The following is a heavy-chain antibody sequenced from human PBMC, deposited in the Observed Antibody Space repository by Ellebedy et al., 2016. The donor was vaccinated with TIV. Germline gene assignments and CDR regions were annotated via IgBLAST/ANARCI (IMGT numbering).Heavy chain of an antibody. J-gene: IGHJ3*02. CDR3: ARVEGNSISCPGAFDI. Sequence: SLKISCVASGFSFADYAMCWVRQPPGKGLGWVSGISWNCDRIGYADPMQGRFTISRDNAKKPLYLQMNSLRAEDTAVYSCARVEGNSISCPGAFDIWGQGTMVTVSS. D-gene: IGHD2-2*01. CDR1: GFSFADYA. CDR2: ISWNCDRI. V-gene: IGHV3-9*01.